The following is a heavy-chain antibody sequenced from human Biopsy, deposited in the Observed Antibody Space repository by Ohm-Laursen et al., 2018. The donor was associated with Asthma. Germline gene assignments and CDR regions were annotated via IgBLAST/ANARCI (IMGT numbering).Heavy chain of an antibody. CDR3: AKEVFPGWELRRGPDS. J-gene: IGHJ4*02. Sequence: SLRLSCTASGFSFSNYGMHWVRQSPGKGLDWVAVISFDGTNRNYTDSVKGRFTISRDNSRNTLHLEMNSLRAEDTAAYFCAKEVFPGWELRRGPDSWGQGTLVTVSS. CDR1: GFSFSNYG. CDR2: ISFDGTNR. V-gene: IGHV3-30*18. D-gene: IGHD1-26*01.